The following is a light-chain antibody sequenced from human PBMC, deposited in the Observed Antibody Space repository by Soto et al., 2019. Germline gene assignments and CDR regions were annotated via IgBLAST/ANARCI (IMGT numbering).Light chain of an antibody. CDR1: SSDVGGYNY. CDR3: GSYGDGNNVV. V-gene: IGLV2-8*01. J-gene: IGLJ2*01. Sequence: QSALTQPPSAAGSPGQSVTLSCTGTSSDVGGYNYASRYQQHPGKAPKLMIYEVSNRPSGVPDRFSGSKSGNTAFVNVSGLQAADEADYYGGSYGDGNNVVVGAGTPLAV. CDR2: EVS.